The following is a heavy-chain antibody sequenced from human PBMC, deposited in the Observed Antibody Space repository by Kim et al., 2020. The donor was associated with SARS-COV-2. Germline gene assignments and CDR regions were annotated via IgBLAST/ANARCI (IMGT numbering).Heavy chain of an antibody. CDR3: AIRRGGFLRAFAI. CDR2: FKLSGST. D-gene: IGHD3-3*01. CDR1: GGSFSGDY. Sequence: SETLSLTCAVYGGSFSGDYWRWIRQPPGKGLEWIWEFKLSGSTNYNPSLKSRVTISVDTSKNQSSLKLRSVTAADTAVYYCAIRRGGFLRAFAIWGQG. J-gene: IGHJ3*02. V-gene: IGHV4-34*01.